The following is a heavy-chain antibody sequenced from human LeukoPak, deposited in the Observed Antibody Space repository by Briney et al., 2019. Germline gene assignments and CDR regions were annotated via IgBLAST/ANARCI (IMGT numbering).Heavy chain of an antibody. CDR1: GFTFSSYG. J-gene: IGHJ6*03. D-gene: IGHD3-3*01. CDR2: VSSSSSYI. Sequence: GGSLRLSCAASGFTFSSYGMHWVRQAPGKGLEWVSSVSSSSSYIYYADSVKGRFTISRDNAKNSLYLQMNSLRAEDTAVYYCARPSYDFWSGNYYMDVWGKGTTVTVSS. V-gene: IGHV3-21*01. CDR3: ARPSYDFWSGNYYMDV.